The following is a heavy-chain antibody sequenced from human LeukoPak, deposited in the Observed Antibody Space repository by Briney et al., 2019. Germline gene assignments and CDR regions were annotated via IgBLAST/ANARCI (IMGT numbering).Heavy chain of an antibody. CDR1: GDSIKSYY. CDR2: VYYIGNT. V-gene: IGHV4-59*01. CDR3: ARGGYYGSGNDFRFDP. D-gene: IGHD3-10*01. J-gene: IGHJ5*02. Sequence: SETLSLTCTVSGDSIKSYYWSWIRQPPGKGLEWIGYVYYIGNTNYNPSLKSRVTISIDTSKNQFSLKLSSVTAADTAVYYCARGGYYGSGNDFRFDPWGQGTLVTVSS.